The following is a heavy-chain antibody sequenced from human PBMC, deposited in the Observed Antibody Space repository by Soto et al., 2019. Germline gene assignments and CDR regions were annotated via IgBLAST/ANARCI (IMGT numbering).Heavy chain of an antibody. CDR2: INAGNGNT. D-gene: IGHD3-9*01. V-gene: IGHV1-3*01. Sequence: ASVKVSCKASGYTFTSYAMHWVRQAPGQRLEWMGWINAGNGNTKYSQKFQGRVTITRDTSASTAYMELSSLRSEDTAVYYCAIGVRYYDILTGYYSYYYGMDVWGQGTTVTVSS. CDR3: AIGVRYYDILTGYYSYYYGMDV. CDR1: GYTFTSYA. J-gene: IGHJ6*02.